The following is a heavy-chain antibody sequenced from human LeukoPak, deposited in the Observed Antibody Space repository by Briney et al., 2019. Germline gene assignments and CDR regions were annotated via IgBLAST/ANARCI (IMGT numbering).Heavy chain of an antibody. Sequence: PGGSLRLSCAASGFTFDDYAMHWVRQAPGKGLEWVSGISWNSGSIGYADSVKGRFTISRDNAKNSLYLQMNSLRAEDMALYYCAKGTRDTAMVTSLDYWGQGTLVTVSS. J-gene: IGHJ4*02. CDR1: GFTFDDYA. V-gene: IGHV3-9*03. D-gene: IGHD5-18*01. CDR2: ISWNSGSI. CDR3: AKGTRDTAMVTSLDY.